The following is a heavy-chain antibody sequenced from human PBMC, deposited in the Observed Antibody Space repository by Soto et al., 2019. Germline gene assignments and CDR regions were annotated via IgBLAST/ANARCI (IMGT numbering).Heavy chain of an antibody. V-gene: IGHV4-59*01. D-gene: IGHD1-26*01. CDR3: ATDLGDYYGMDV. Sequence: PSETLSLTCTVSGDSINNYYWSWIRQPPGKRLEWIGYIYYTGSTTYNPSLESRVTMSVDTSKNQFSLKLSSVNAADTAVYSCATDLGDYYGMDVWGQGTTVTVSS. CDR2: IYYTGST. CDR1: GDSINNYY. J-gene: IGHJ6*02.